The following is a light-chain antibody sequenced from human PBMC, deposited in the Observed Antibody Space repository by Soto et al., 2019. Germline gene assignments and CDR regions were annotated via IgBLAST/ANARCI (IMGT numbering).Light chain of an antibody. CDR1: SSDVGGHNY. Sequence: QSALTQPASVSGSPGQAITISCTGTSSDVGGHNYVSWYQQHPGKAPKVMIYEVTNRPSGVPNRFSGSKSGNTASLTISGLQAEDEADYYCSSYTSSSTPYVFGTGTKVTVL. J-gene: IGLJ1*01. CDR3: SSYTSSSTPYV. V-gene: IGLV2-14*03. CDR2: EVT.